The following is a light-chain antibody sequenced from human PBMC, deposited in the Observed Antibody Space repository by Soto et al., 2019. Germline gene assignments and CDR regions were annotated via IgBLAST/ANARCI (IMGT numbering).Light chain of an antibody. CDR2: GAS. J-gene: IGKJ1*01. CDR1: QSVSSN. V-gene: IGKV3-15*01. Sequence: EIVMTQSPATLSVSPGERVTLSCRASQSVSSNLAWYQQKPGQAPRLLIYGASTRATGIPARFSGSGSGTEFTLTISSLQCEDFAVYYCQQYNDWPRTFGQGTKVDIK. CDR3: QQYNDWPRT.